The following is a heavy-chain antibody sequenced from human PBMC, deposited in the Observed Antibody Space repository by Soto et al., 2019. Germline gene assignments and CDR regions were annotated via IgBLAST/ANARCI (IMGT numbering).Heavy chain of an antibody. V-gene: IGHV1-3*01. Sequence: GASVKVSCKASGYTFTSYAMHWVRQAPEQRLEWMGWINAGNGNTKYSQKFQGRVTITRDTSASTAYMELSSLRSEDTAVYYCARVPNDYGDFLFDYWGQGTLVTVSS. CDR3: ARVPNDYGDFLFDY. CDR1: GYTFTSYA. J-gene: IGHJ4*02. D-gene: IGHD4-17*01. CDR2: INAGNGNT.